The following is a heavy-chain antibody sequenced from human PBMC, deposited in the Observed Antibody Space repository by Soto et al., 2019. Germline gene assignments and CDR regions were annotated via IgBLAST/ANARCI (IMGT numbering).Heavy chain of an antibody. V-gene: IGHV1-18*01. J-gene: IGHJ3*02. CDR2: ISAYNGNT. CDR3: ARGGLRITMIVVVTHHDAFDI. D-gene: IGHD3-22*01. CDR1: GYTFTSYG. Sequence: ASVKVSCKASGYTFTSYGISWVRQAPGQGLEWMGWISAYNGNTNYAQKLQGRVTMTTDTSTSTAYMELRSLRSDDTAVYYCARGGLRITMIVVVTHHDAFDIWGQGTMVT.